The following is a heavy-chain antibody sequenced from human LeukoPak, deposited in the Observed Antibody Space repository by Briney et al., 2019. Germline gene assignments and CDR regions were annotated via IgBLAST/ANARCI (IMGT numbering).Heavy chain of an antibody. Sequence: GGSLRLSCTASGFTFGDYAMSWVRQAPGKGLEWXXFIRSKAYGGTTEYAASVKGRFTISRDDSKSIAYLQMNSLKTEDTAVYYCTRVYYDILTGWDYYFDYWGQGTLVTVSS. CDR3: TRVYYDILTGWDYYFDY. V-gene: IGHV3-49*04. D-gene: IGHD3-9*01. CDR1: GFTFGDYA. CDR2: IRSKAYGGTT. J-gene: IGHJ4*02.